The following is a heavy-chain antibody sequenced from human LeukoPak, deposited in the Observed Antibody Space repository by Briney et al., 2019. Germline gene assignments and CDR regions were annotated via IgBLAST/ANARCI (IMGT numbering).Heavy chain of an antibody. CDR1: GFTFSSYA. V-gene: IGHV3-23*01. CDR3: AKEGGDYYDSSGSITPFDY. D-gene: IGHD3-22*01. CDR2: ISGSGGST. J-gene: IGHJ4*02. Sequence: PGGSLRLSCAASGFTFSSYAMSWVRQAPGKGLEGVSAISGSGGSTYYADSVKGRCTISRDNSKNTLYLQLNSLRAEDTAVYYCAKEGGDYYDSSGSITPFDYWGQGTLVTVSS.